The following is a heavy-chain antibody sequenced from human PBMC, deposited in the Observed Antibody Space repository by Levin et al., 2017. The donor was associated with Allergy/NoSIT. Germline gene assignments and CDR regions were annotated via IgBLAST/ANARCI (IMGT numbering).Heavy chain of an antibody. Sequence: SCGGSEFSFSSFTIHWVRQAPGKGLEWVSSISGSSTYIYYADSVKGRFTISRDNAKNSLSLQMNSLRDEDTAVYYCARSEYSSSYYGMDVWGQGTTVTVSS. CDR1: EFSFSSFT. D-gene: IGHD6-6*01. CDR2: ISGSSTYI. V-gene: IGHV3-21*01. J-gene: IGHJ6*02. CDR3: ARSEYSSSYYGMDV.